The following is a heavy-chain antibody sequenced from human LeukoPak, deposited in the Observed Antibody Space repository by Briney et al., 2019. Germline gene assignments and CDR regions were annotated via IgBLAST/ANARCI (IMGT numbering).Heavy chain of an antibody. Sequence: GGSLRLSCRASGFTFDDYAMHWVRQAPGKGLEWVSGISASGGTTYYADSVKGRFTISRDNSKNTVYLQMNALRAEDTAVYYCAKPHTAMVIGYYFDYWGQGILVTVSS. D-gene: IGHD5-18*01. CDR3: AKPHTAMVIGYYFDY. CDR2: ISASGGTT. CDR1: GFTFDDYA. J-gene: IGHJ4*02. V-gene: IGHV3-23*01.